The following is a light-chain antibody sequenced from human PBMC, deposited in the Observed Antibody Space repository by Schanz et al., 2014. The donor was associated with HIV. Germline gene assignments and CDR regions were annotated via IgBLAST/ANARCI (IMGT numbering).Light chain of an antibody. V-gene: IGLV2-8*01. Sequence: QSALTQPASVSGSPEQSISISCTGTSGDVGSYNYVSWYQQHPGKAPKLMIYDVSKRPSGVPDRFSGSKSGSTASLTVSGLQVEDEADYYCSSYAGSNNLVFGGGTKLTVL. CDR3: SSYAGSNNLV. CDR2: DVS. CDR1: SGDVGSYNY. J-gene: IGLJ2*01.